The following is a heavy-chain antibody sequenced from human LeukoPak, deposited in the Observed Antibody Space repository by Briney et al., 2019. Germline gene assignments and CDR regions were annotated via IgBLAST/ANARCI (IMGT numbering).Heavy chain of an antibody. CDR1: GFTFSSYS. Sequence: GGSLRLSCAASGFTFSSYSMNWVRQAPGKGLEWVSYISSSSSTIYYADSVKGRFTISRDNAKNTLYLQMNSLRAEDTAVYYCARVLAVAGTRAFDIWGQGTMVTVSS. CDR2: ISSSSSTI. V-gene: IGHV3-48*04. D-gene: IGHD6-19*01. J-gene: IGHJ3*02. CDR3: ARVLAVAGTRAFDI.